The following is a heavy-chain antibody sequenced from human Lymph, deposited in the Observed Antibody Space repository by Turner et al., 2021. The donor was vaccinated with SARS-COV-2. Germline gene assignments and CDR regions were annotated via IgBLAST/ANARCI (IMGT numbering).Heavy chain of an antibody. J-gene: IGHJ4*02. Sequence: VQLVESGGGLVQPGQSLRLSCTASGFTIGDYAMRWVRQAPGKGVEWVGFIRSKAYGGTTQYTASVKGRFTISRDDSKSIAYPQMNSLRTEDTAVYYCTRVKYCTGGSCYGYHFDYWGQGTLVTVSS. CDR1: GFTIGDYA. D-gene: IGHD2-15*01. CDR2: IRSKAYGGTT. V-gene: IGHV3-49*04. CDR3: TRVKYCTGGSCYGYHFDY.